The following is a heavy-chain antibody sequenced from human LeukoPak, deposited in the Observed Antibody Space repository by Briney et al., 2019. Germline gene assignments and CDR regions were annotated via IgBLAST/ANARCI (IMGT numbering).Heavy chain of an antibody. Sequence: ASVKVSCKASGYTFTSYGISWVRQAPGQGLEWMGWISAYNGNTNYAQKLQGRVTMTTDTSTSTAYMELRSLRSEDTAVYYCARVPAATIDRLYYYYYGMDVWGQGTTVTVSS. D-gene: IGHD2-2*01. V-gene: IGHV1-18*01. J-gene: IGHJ6*02. CDR2: ISAYNGNT. CDR1: GYTFTSYG. CDR3: ARVPAATIDRLYYYYYGMDV.